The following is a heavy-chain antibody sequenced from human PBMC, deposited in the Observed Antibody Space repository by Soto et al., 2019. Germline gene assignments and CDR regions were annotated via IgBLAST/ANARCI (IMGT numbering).Heavy chain of an antibody. D-gene: IGHD1-26*01. V-gene: IGHV3-21*01. J-gene: IGHJ4*02. Sequence: VGSLRLSSAVSGFIFSIYSMNWVRQAPGKGLEWVSSFGTSGSYIYDTDTVKGRFTISRDNTKDSLYLQMNSLRAEDTAIYYCARGSAFIGLDYWGQGT. CDR2: FGTSGSYI. CDR3: ARGSAFIGLDY. CDR1: GFIFSIYS.